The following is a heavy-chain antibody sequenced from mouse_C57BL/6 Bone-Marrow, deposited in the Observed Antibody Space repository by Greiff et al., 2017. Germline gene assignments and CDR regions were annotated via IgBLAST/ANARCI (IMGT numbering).Heavy chain of an antibody. J-gene: IGHJ2*01. V-gene: IGHV1-82*01. Sequence: QVQLQQSGPELVKPGASVKISCKASGYAFSSSWMNWVKQRPGKGLEWIGRIYPGDGDTNYNGKFKGKATLTADKSSSTAYMQLSSLTSEDSAVYFCALTGTGYWGQGTTLTVSS. D-gene: IGHD4-1*01. CDR2: IYPGDGDT. CDR3: ALTGTGY. CDR1: GYAFSSSW.